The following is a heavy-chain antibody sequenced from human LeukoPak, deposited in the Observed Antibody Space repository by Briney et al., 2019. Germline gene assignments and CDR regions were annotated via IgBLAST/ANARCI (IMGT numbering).Heavy chain of an antibody. D-gene: IGHD6-19*01. V-gene: IGHV3-23*01. CDR3: AKALYSSGWYLGY. Sequence: PGGSLRLSCAASGFTFSSYAMSWVRQAPGKGLEWVSGISDSGGSTYYADSVKGRFFISRDNSKNTLHLQMNSLRADDTAVYYCAKALYSSGWYLGYWGQGTLVTVSS. CDR1: GFTFSSYA. CDR2: ISDSGGST. J-gene: IGHJ4*02.